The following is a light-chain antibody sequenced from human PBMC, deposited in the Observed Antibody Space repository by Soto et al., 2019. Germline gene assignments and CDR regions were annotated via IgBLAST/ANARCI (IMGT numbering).Light chain of an antibody. CDR3: QQYDSSPSYP. V-gene: IGKV3-20*01. J-gene: IGKJ2*01. CDR1: QSVSSSS. CDR2: ESS. Sequence: EVGLTQSPGTLSLYPGARATLSCRASQSVSSSSLAWYQQKPGQAPRLLIYESSNRATGIPDRFSGSGSWTAFTLTISRLEAECFAVYYRQQYDSSPSYPFGQGNQLESK.